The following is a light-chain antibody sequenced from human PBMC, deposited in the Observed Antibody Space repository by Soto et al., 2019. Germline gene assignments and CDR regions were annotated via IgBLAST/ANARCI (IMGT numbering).Light chain of an antibody. CDR1: QSVSSN. J-gene: IGKJ4*01. CDR3: QRYKNWRLT. Sequence: EIVMTQSPATLSVSPGERATLSCRASQSVSSNLAWYQQKPGQAPRLLIYGASTRATGIPARFSGSGSGTEFTLTGGGRQSEDLAVYYCQRYKNWRLTFGGGTKVEIK. CDR2: GAS. V-gene: IGKV3-15*01.